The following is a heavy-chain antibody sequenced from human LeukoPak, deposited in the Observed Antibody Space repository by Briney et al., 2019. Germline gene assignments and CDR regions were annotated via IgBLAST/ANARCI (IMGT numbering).Heavy chain of an antibody. V-gene: IGHV3-30*18. D-gene: IGHD3-10*01. J-gene: IGHJ4*02. CDR1: GFTSSSYG. Sequence: GGSLRLSCAASGFTSSSYGMHRARQAPGKGLERVAVISYDGSNKYYADSVKGRFTISRDKSKNTLYLQMNSLGAEDTAVYYCAKCAPPRGVRGSLDYWGQGTLVTVSS. CDR2: ISYDGSNK. CDR3: AKCAPPRGVRGSLDY.